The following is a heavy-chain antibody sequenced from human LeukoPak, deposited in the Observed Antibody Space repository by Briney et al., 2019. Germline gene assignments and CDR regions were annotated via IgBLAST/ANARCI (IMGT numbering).Heavy chain of an antibody. D-gene: IGHD7-27*01. Sequence: SQTLSLTCTVSGGSVSNYYWSWIQQSPGKGLEWIGYIYYTETSYNPSLKSRVTISADTSKNQFSLKLYSVTAADTAVYYCATRKLGNDYWGQGTLVTVSS. CDR3: ATRKLGNDY. CDR2: IYYTET. CDR1: GGSVSNYY. J-gene: IGHJ4*02. V-gene: IGHV4-59*02.